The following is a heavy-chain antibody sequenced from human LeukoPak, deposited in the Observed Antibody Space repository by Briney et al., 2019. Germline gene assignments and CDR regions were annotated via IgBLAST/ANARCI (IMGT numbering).Heavy chain of an antibody. CDR3: ARGSSSGWSLFDY. Sequence: PSETLSLTCTVSGGSISSYYWSWIRQPPGKGLEWIGYFYYSGSTNYNPSLKSRVTISVDTSKNQLSLKLSSATAADTAVYYCARGSSSGWSLFDYWGQGTLVTVSS. CDR1: GGSISSYY. D-gene: IGHD6-19*01. CDR2: FYYSGST. V-gene: IGHV4-59*01. J-gene: IGHJ4*02.